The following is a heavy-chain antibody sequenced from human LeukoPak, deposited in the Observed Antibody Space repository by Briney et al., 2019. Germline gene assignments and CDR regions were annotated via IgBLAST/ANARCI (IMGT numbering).Heavy chain of an antibody. CDR3: TRGSYGDYGY. V-gene: IGHV3-21*01. J-gene: IGHJ4*02. Sequence: GGSLRLSCAASGFIFSSFTMNWVRQAPGKGLEWVSSISSDSRSIYYADSVKGRFTISRDNAKNSLFLQMDSLRAEDTALYYCTRGSYGDYGYWGQGTLVTVSS. CDR1: GFIFSSFT. CDR2: ISSDSRSI. D-gene: IGHD4-17*01.